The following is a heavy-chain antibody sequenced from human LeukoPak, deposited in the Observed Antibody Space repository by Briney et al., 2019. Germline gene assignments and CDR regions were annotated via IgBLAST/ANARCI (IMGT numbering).Heavy chain of an antibody. V-gene: IGHV1-69*13. CDR2: IIPIFGTG. CDR1: GGTFSNYA. CDR3: ARDRAYDILTGYYWGNYFEY. Sequence: SVNVSCTAAGGTFSNYAITWVRQAPGQGLEWMGGIIPIFGTGYYAQNFQGRVTITADESTSTVYMELTSLRSEDTAVYYCARDRAYDILTGYYWGNYFEYWGQGTPVTVSS. D-gene: IGHD3-9*01. J-gene: IGHJ4*02.